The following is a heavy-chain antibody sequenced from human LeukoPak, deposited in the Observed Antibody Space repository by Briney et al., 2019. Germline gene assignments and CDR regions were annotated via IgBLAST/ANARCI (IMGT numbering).Heavy chain of an antibody. Sequence: ASVKVSCKASGYTFTSYGISWVRQAPGQGLEWMGWINPNSGGTNYAQKFQGRVTMTRDTSISTAYMELSRLRSDDTAVYYCARDRSNRGFDPWGQGTLVTVSS. CDR2: INPNSGGT. J-gene: IGHJ5*02. D-gene: IGHD1-14*01. V-gene: IGHV1-2*02. CDR3: ARDRSNRGFDP. CDR1: GYTFTSYG.